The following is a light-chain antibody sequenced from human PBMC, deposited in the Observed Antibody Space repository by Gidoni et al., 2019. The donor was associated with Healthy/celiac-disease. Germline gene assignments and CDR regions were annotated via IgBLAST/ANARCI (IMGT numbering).Light chain of an antibody. CDR2: DAS. V-gene: IGKV3-11*01. Sequence: EIVLPQSPASLSLSPGARATLSCRASQSVSSYSAWYQQKPGQAPRLLIYDASNRATGIPARLSGSGSGTDFTLTISSLEPEDVAVYYCQQRSNWPPMFTFGPGTKVDIK. J-gene: IGKJ3*01. CDR1: QSVSSY. CDR3: QQRSNWPPMFT.